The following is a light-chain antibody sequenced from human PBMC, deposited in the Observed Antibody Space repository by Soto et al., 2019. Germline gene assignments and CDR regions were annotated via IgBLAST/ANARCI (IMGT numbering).Light chain of an antibody. J-gene: IGLJ2*01. CDR1: SSNIGAGYD. CDR3: QSYDSSLSGVV. Sequence: QSALTPPPSVSGAPGQRVTISCTGSSSNIGAGYDVHWYQQLPGTAPKLLIYGNSNRPSGVPDRFSGSKSGTSASLAITGLQAEDEADYYCQSYDSSLSGVVFGGGTQLTVL. V-gene: IGLV1-40*01. CDR2: GNS.